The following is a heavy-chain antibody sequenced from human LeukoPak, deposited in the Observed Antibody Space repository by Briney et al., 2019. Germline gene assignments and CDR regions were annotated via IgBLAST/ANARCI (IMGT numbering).Heavy chain of an antibody. CDR2: VDGGGGGT. Sequence: GGSLRLSCAASGFTLSSYAMTWVRQAPGRGLEWVSSVDGGGGGTYYADSVKGRFTISRDNSKDTLYLQMNGLRAEDTAVYFCAKQSAGSAAWXSLHYDFWGQGTXVTVSS. V-gene: IGHV3-23*01. CDR1: GFTLSSYA. J-gene: IGHJ4*02. D-gene: IGHD5-18*01. CDR3: AKQSAGSAAWXSLHYDF.